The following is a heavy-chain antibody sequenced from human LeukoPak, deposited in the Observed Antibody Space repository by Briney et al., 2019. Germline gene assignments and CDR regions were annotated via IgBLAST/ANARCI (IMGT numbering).Heavy chain of an antibody. J-gene: IGHJ4*02. CDR3: AREPLHCSSTSCYGGYDY. CDR2: INPSGGST. D-gene: IGHD2-2*01. V-gene: IGHV1-46*01. Sequence: ASVKVSCKASGYTFTSYYMHWVRQAPGQGLEWMGIINPSGGSTSYAQKFQGRVTMTRDMSTSAVYMELSSLRSEDTAMYYCAREPLHCSSTSCYGGYDYWGQGTLVTVSS. CDR1: GYTFTSYY.